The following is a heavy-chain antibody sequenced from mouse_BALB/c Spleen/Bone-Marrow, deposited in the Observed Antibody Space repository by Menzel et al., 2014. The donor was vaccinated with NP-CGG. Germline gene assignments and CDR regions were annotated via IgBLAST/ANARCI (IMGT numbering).Heavy chain of an antibody. D-gene: IGHD1-1*01. V-gene: IGHV1S81*02. CDR1: GYTFTSFY. Sequence: QVQLQQPGAELVKPGASVKLSCKASGYTFTSFYMYWVKQRPGQGLEWIGGINPSNGGTNFNEKFKSKATLTLDKPSSTAYMQLSSLTSEDSAVYYCTRGSYGSSQYYFDYWGQGTTLTVSS. CDR3: TRGSYGSSQYYFDY. J-gene: IGHJ2*01. CDR2: INPSNGGT.